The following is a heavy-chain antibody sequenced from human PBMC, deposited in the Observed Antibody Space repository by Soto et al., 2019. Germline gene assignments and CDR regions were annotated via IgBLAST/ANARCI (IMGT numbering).Heavy chain of an antibody. Sequence: VQLVDSGGGLVQPGGSLRLSCAASGFIFSNYVMSWVRRAPGKGLEWVSSISDSGGTSYYADSVKGRFTISRDNSKNTLYLHMNSLRAEDTAIYYCAKRPRALLTFDYWGQGTLVTVSS. J-gene: IGHJ4*02. CDR3: AKRPRALLTFDY. CDR2: ISDSGGTS. CDR1: GFIFSNYV. D-gene: IGHD1-26*01. V-gene: IGHV3-23*04.